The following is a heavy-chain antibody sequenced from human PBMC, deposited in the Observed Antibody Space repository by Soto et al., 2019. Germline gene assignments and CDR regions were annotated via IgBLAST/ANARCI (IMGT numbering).Heavy chain of an antibody. V-gene: IGHV1-69*04. CDR2: IIPILGIA. Sequence: ASVKVSCKASGGTFSSYTISWVRQAPGQGLEWMGRIIPILGIANYAQKFQGRVTITADKSTSTAYMELSSLRSEDTAVYYCARDGSVTAAPYYYYGMDVWGQGTTVTVSS. CDR3: ARDGSVTAAPYYYYGMDV. D-gene: IGHD2-21*02. CDR1: GGTFSSYT. J-gene: IGHJ6*02.